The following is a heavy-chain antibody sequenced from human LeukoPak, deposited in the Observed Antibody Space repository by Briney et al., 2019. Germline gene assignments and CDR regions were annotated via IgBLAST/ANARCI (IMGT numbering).Heavy chain of an antibody. V-gene: IGHV1-3*01. Sequence: ASVKVSCKASGYTFTSYAMHWVRQAPGQRLEWMGWINAGNGNTKYSQKFQGRVTITRDTSASTAYMELSSLRSEDTAVYYCARDTAPLLWFGELLSFGMDVWGQGTTVTVSS. D-gene: IGHD3-10*01. CDR2: INAGNGNT. CDR3: ARDTAPLLWFGELLSFGMDV. CDR1: GYTFTSYA. J-gene: IGHJ6*02.